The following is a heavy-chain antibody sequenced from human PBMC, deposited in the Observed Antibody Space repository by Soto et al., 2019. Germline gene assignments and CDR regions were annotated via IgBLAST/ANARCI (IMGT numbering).Heavy chain of an antibody. CDR3: AGQLDSTGLYYDY. Sequence: QVQLVQSGAEEKNPGASVKVSCKTSGFTFTTYAIHWVRQAPGQRLEWMGWINAGNGNTKYSQKFQGRVTFSRDTSASIGYMELSRLRSEDTAVYYCAGQLDSTGLYYDYWGQGTLVSFSS. CDR1: GFTFTTYA. V-gene: IGHV1-3*05. J-gene: IGHJ4*02. D-gene: IGHD3-22*01. CDR2: INAGNGNT.